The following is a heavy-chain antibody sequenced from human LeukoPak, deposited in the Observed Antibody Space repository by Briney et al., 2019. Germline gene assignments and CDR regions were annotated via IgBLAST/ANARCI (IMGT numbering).Heavy chain of an antibody. D-gene: IGHD2-8*01. CDR3: ARDPPLSPYAVPID. Sequence: AGGPRRLSCASSGFTVSSNYMSWGRQAPGRGLEGVSIIYSGGSTYYADSVKGRFTISRDNSKSTLYLQMNSLRAEDTAVYYCARDPPLSPYAVPIDWGQGTLVTVSS. CDR1: GFTVSSNY. V-gene: IGHV3-53*01. CDR2: IYSGGST. J-gene: IGHJ4*02.